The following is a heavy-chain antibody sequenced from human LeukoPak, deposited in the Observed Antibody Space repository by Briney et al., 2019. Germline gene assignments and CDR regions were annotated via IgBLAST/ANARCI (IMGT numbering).Heavy chain of an antibody. V-gene: IGHV4-4*07. J-gene: IGHJ4*02. CDR1: GGSISTYY. Sequence: SETLSLTCTVSGGSISTYYWSWIRQPAGKGLEWIGRICTSGSTYYNPSLKSRVTISVDTSKNQFSLKLSSVTAADTAVYYCARGGAGIAAAGYYFDYWGQGTLVTVSS. CDR3: ARGGAGIAAAGYYFDY. CDR2: ICTSGST. D-gene: IGHD6-13*01.